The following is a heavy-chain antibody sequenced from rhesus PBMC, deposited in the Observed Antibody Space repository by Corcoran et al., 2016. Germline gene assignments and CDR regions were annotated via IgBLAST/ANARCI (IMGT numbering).Heavy chain of an antibody. CDR1: GFTFSSYG. CDR2: INSGGLST. CDR3: AKDKLIAAVFDY. V-gene: IGHV3S5*01. J-gene: IGHJ4*01. Sequence: EVQLVETGGGLVQPGGSLKLSCAASGFTFSSYGMSWVRQAPGKGLEWVSAINSGGLSTYYADSVKGRFTISRDNSKNTLSLQMNSLRAEDTAVYYCAKDKLIAAVFDYWGQGVLVTVSS. D-gene: IGHD6-31*01.